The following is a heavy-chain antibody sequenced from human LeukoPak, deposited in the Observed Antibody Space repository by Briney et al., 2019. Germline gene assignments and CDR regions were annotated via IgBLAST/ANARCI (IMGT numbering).Heavy chain of an antibody. J-gene: IGHJ3*02. CDR2: INPNSGGT. V-gene: IGHV1-2*02. D-gene: IGHD1-26*01. CDR3: ARDGNSGSYQAAFDI. Sequence: ASVKVSCKASGYTFTGYYMHWVRQAPGQGLKWMGWINPNSGGTNYAQKFQGRVTMTRDTSISTAYMELSRLRSDDTAVYYCARDGNSGSYQAAFDIWGQGTMVTVSS. CDR1: GYTFTGYY.